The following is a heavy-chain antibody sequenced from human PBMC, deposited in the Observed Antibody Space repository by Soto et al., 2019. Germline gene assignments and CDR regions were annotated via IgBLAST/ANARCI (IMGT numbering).Heavy chain of an antibody. Sequence: ASVKVSCKASGYTFITYYMHWVRQAPGQGLEWMGIINPGGGSTRYAQKFQGRVTMTRDTSTSTVYMELSSLSPEDTAMYFCAKDRGRGGSYYVYYYGMDVWGQGTTVTVSS. CDR1: GYTFITYY. CDR3: AKDRGRGGSYYVYYYGMDV. V-gene: IGHV1-46*01. J-gene: IGHJ6*02. D-gene: IGHD1-26*01. CDR2: INPGGGST.